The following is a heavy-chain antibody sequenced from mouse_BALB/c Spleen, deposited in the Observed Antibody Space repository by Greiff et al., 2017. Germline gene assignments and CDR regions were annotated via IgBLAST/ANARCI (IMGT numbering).Heavy chain of an antibody. Sequence: DVKLQESGPGLVKPSQSLSLTCTVTGYSITSDYAWNWIRQFPGNKLEWMGYISYSGSTSYNPSLKSRISITRDTSKNQFFLQLNSVTTEDTATYYCARRNWSFDYWGQGTTLTVSS. CDR1: GYSITSDYA. CDR2: ISYSGST. J-gene: IGHJ2*01. V-gene: IGHV3-2*02. D-gene: IGHD4-1*01. CDR3: ARRNWSFDY.